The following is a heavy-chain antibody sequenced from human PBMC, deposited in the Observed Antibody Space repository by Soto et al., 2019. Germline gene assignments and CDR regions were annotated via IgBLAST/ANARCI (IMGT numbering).Heavy chain of an antibody. D-gene: IGHD1-1*01. CDR2: VYDADGK. J-gene: IGHJ3*01. CDR3: ATWLQREHAYDV. CDR1: GMTVSGKKY. V-gene: IGHV3-53*01. Sequence: GPLSLSCRVVGMTVSGKKYVAWVHQAPGKGLEWVSGVYDADGKYYADSVKGRFTTSRDSSKTIVYLEMNDLGPEDTAIYYCATWLQREHAYDVWGLGTAVTVSS.